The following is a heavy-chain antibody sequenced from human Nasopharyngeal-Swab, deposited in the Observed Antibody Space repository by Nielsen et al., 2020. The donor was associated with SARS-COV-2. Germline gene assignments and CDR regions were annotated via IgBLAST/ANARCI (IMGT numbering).Heavy chain of an antibody. CDR2: ISSSSSYI. Sequence: GESLKISCAASGFTFSSYSMNWVRQAPGKGLEWVSSISSSSSYIYYADSVKGRFTISRDNAKNSLYLQMNSLRAEDTALYYCAKGGIGGSGTGRFDPWGQGTLVTVSS. V-gene: IGHV3-21*04. CDR3: AKGGIGGSGTGRFDP. D-gene: IGHD3-10*01. CDR1: GFTFSSYS. J-gene: IGHJ5*02.